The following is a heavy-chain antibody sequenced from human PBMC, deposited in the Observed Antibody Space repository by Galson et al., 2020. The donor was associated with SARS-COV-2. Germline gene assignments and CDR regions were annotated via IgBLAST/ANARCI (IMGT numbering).Heavy chain of an antibody. CDR1: AITASTY. Sequence: GGSLRLSCTVPAITASTYTSWVRQAPGKGLEWVAVIYNGGRAYAESVEGRFTVSRDISKNTIYLQMNNLRVEDTGVYYCASREIYYYGMDVWGHGTKATVSS. D-gene: IGHD3-10*01. J-gene: IGHJ6*02. V-gene: IGHV3-66*01. CDR2: IYNGGRA. CDR3: ASREIYYYGMDV.